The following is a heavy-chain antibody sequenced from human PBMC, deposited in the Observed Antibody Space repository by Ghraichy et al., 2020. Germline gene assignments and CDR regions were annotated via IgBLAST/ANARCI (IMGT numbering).Heavy chain of an antibody. CDR2: ISSSSYI. V-gene: IGHV3-21*01. Sequence: GGSPRLSCAASGFTFSSYSMNWVRQAPGKGLEWVSSISSSSYIYYADSVKGRFTISRDNAKNSLYLQMNSLRAEDTAVYYCARDGSYCSSTSCYMNWGQGTLVTVSS. CDR3: ARDGSYCSSTSCYMN. CDR1: GFTFSSYS. D-gene: IGHD2-2*02. J-gene: IGHJ4*02.